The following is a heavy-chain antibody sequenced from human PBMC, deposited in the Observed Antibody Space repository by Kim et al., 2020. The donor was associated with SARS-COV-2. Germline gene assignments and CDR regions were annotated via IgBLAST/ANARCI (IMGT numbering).Heavy chain of an antibody. Sequence: ASVKVSCKASGYTFTSYDINWVRQATGQGLEWMGWMNPISGNTGYTQKFPGRVTMTRNTSISTAYIELRSLRSEDTAVYYCAQANCFDPLSQGTLVTDSS. V-gene: IGHV1-8*01. CDR1: GYTFTSYD. CDR2: MNPISGNT. J-gene: IGHJ5*02. CDR3: AQANCFDP.